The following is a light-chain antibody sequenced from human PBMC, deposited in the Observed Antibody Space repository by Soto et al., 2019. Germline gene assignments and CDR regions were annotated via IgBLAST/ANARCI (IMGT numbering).Light chain of an antibody. Sequence: QSALTQPPSASGSPGQSVTITCTGTSSDLGGFNYVSWYQQLPGKAPKLMIFAINKRPSGVPDRFSGSKSGNTASLTVSGLQAEDEAEYYCSSYAGSDLYVFGGGTKLTVL. V-gene: IGLV2-8*01. J-gene: IGLJ3*02. CDR2: AIN. CDR1: SSDLGGFNY. CDR3: SSYAGSDLYV.